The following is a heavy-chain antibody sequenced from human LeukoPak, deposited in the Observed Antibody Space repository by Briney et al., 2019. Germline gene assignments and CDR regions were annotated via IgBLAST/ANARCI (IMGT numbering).Heavy chain of an antibody. CDR1: GFTFSSYT. CDR2: ISSSSSHI. D-gene: IGHD6-19*01. V-gene: IGHV3-21*01. J-gene: IGHJ4*02. CDR3: ARDPSGWYSWFQGDFDY. Sequence: GGSLRLSCAASGFTFSSYTMNWVRQAPGKGLEWVSSISSSSSHIYYADSVKGRFTISRDNAKNSLYLQMNSLRAEDTAVYYCARDPSGWYSWFQGDFDYWGQGTLVTVSS.